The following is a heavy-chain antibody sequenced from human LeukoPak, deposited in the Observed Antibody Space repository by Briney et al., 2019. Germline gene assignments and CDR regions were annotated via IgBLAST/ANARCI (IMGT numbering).Heavy chain of an antibody. CDR2: IYYSGST. Sequence: SETLSLTCTVSGGSISSYYWSWIRQPPGKGMEWIGYIYYSGSTNYNPSLKSRVTISVDTSKNQFSLKLSSVTAADTAVYYCARSGYKYGDAFEIWGQGTMVTVSS. V-gene: IGHV4-59*01. CDR1: GGSISSYY. CDR3: ARSGYKYGDAFEI. D-gene: IGHD3-22*01. J-gene: IGHJ3*02.